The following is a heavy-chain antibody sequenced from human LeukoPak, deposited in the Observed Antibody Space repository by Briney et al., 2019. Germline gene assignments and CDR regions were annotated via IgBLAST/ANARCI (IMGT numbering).Heavy chain of an antibody. D-gene: IGHD5-24*01. J-gene: IGHJ4*02. CDR1: GGTFSSYA. V-gene: IGHV1-69*13. Sequence: SVKVSCKASGGTFSSYAISWVRQAPGHGLEWMGGIIPIFGTANYAQKFQGRVTITADESTSTAYMELSSLRSEDTAVYYCARLEMATNHFDYWGQGTLVTVSS. CDR3: ARLEMATNHFDY. CDR2: IIPIFGTA.